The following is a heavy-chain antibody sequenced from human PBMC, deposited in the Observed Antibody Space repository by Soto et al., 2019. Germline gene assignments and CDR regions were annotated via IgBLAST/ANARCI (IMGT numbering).Heavy chain of an antibody. CDR3: ARGDEELLHDY. J-gene: IGHJ4*02. CDR1: GGYFRCYY. CDR2: INHSGST. D-gene: IGHD1-26*01. V-gene: IGHV4-34*01. Sequence: SVTQSHTDSFYGGYFRCYYWIWIRQPPGKGLEWIGEINHSGSTNYNPSLKSRVTISVDTSKNQFSLKLSSVTAADTAVYYCARGDEELLHDYWGQGTLVTLS.